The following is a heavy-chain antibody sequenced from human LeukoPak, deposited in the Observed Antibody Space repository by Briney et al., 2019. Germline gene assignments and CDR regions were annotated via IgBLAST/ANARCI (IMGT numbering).Heavy chain of an antibody. D-gene: IGHD3-22*01. J-gene: IGHJ4*02. CDR1: GITLSNYG. V-gene: IGHV3-23*01. CDR3: AKRGVVIRVILVGFHKEAYYYDS. Sequence: PGGSLRLSCAVSGITLSNYGMSWVRQAPGKGLAWVAGISGSGGGTSYADSVKGRFTISRDNPKNTLYLHMNNLRAEDTAVYFCAKRGVVIRVILVGFHKEAYYYDSWGQGALVTVCS. CDR2: ISGSGGGT.